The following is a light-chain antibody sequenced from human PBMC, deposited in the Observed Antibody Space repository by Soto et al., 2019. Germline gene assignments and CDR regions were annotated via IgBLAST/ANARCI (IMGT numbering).Light chain of an antibody. J-gene: IGKJ4*01. CDR1: QDISNS. CDR2: AAS. Sequence: DIQMTQSPSSLSASVGDRVTITCRASQDISNSLAWFQQKPGKALKSLIHAASSLQRGIPSRFSGGGSGTDFTLTISSLQPEDFATYYCQQYNGHPLTFGGGTKVEIK. CDR3: QQYNGHPLT. V-gene: IGKV1-16*01.